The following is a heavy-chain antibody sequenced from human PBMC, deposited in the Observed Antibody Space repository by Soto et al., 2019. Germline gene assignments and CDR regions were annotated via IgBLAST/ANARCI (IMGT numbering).Heavy chain of an antibody. D-gene: IGHD3-10*01. V-gene: IGHV1-18*04. Sequence: QVQLVQSGAEVKKPGASVKVSCKASGYTFTSYGISWVRQAPGKGLEWMGWISADNGNTNYAQKLQGRVTMTTDTSKSTAYVELKSLRSDDTAVYYCARDLLPNAMVRGVPPFDYWGQGTLVTVSS. CDR2: ISADNGNT. CDR3: ARDLLPNAMVRGVPPFDY. CDR1: GYTFTSYG. J-gene: IGHJ4*02.